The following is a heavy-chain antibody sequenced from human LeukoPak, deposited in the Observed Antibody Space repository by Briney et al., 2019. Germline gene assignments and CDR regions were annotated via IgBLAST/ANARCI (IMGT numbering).Heavy chain of an antibody. D-gene: IGHD1-26*01. CDR3: ARDKSIVGSKRASMVNYYYYYGMDV. CDR2: ISSSGSTI. CDR1: GFTFSSYA. Sequence: GGSLRLSCAASGFTFSSYAMNWVRQAPGKGLEWVSYISSSGSTIYYADSVKGRFTISRDNAKNSLYLQMNSLRAEDTAVYYCARDKSIVGSKRASMVNYYYYYGMDVWGQGTTVTVSS. V-gene: IGHV3-48*04. J-gene: IGHJ6*02.